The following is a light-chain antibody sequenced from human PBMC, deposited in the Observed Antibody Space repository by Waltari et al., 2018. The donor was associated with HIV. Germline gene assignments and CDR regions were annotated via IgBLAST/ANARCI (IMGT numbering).Light chain of an antibody. V-gene: IGKV4-1*01. J-gene: IGKJ1*01. CDR3: HQYFSTPQT. CDR1: QSLFYSSNNKNY. Sequence: VMTQSPDSLAVSLGERATINCKSSQSLFYSSNNKNYLAWYQQKPGQPPKLLIHWASTRISGVPARFSGSGSATEFTLTIRSLQAEDVAVYYCHQYFSTPQTFGQGTKVKVK. CDR2: WAS.